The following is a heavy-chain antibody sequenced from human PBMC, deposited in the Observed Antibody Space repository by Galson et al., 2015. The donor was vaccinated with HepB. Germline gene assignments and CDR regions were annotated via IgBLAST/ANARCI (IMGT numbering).Heavy chain of an antibody. J-gene: IGHJ6*02. CDR2: FDPEDGET. V-gene: IGHV1-24*01. CDR1: GYTLTELS. CDR3: AGFMVRGVSGYYYYGMDV. D-gene: IGHD3-10*01. Sequence: SVKVSCKVSGYTLTELSMHWVRQAPGKGLEWMGGFDPEDGETIYAQKFQGRVTMTEDTSTDTAYMELSSLRSEDTAVYYCAGFMVRGVSGYYYYGMDVWGQGTTVTVSS.